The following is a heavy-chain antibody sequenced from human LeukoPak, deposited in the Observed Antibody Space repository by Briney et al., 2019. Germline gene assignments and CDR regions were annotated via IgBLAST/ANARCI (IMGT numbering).Heavy chain of an antibody. D-gene: IGHD7-27*01. Sequence: GGSLRLSCAASGFTGSCNYMSWVRQAPGKGLEWVSVIYSGGSTYYADSVKGRFPIPRDNSKNTLYLQMNSLRGEDSAVYYCARDGWGNLDYWGERTLVTVSS. J-gene: IGHJ4*02. V-gene: IGHV3-66*01. CDR2: IYSGGST. CDR1: GFTGSCNY. CDR3: ARDGWGNLDY.